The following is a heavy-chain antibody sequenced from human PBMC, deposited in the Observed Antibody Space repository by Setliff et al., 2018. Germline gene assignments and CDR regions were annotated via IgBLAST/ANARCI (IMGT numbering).Heavy chain of an antibody. D-gene: IGHD3-22*01. CDR3: ARDLDYQYYYDSSGRDAFDI. CDR1: GYIFTSYG. J-gene: IGHJ3*02. V-gene: IGHV1-18*01. Sequence: ASVKVSCKASGYIFTSYGFSWVRQAPGQGLEWMGWISTYNGKTNYAQKFQGRVTMTTDTSTSTAYMELRSLRFDDTAVYYCARDLDYQYYYDSSGRDAFDIWGQGTMVTVSS. CDR2: ISTYNGKT.